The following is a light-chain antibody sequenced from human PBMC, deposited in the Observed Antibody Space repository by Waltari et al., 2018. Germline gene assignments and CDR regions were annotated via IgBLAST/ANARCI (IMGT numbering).Light chain of an antibody. CDR1: QSVLYTSNNKNY. CDR2: WAS. Sequence: DIVMTQSPDSLAVSLGERATINCKSSQSVLYTSNNKNYLAWYQQKPGQPPKLLIYWASTRVSGGPDRFSGSGSGTDFTLTISSLQAEDVAVYHCQQYHSSPSFGQGTRLEIK. CDR3: QQYHSSPS. V-gene: IGKV4-1*01. J-gene: IGKJ5*01.